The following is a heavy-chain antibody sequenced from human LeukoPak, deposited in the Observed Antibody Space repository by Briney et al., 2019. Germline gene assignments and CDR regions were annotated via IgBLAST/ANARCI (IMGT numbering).Heavy chain of an antibody. CDR2: MNPNSGNT. J-gene: IGHJ4*02. CDR1: GYTFTSYD. V-gene: IGHV1-8*01. CDR3: ARGDTMVRGVIREPFDY. Sequence: GASVKVSCKASGYTFTSYDINWVRQATGQGLEWMGWMNPNSGNTGYAQKFQGRVTMTRNTSISTAYMELSSLRSEDPAVYYCARGDTMVRGVIREPFDYWGQGTLVTVSS. D-gene: IGHD3-10*01.